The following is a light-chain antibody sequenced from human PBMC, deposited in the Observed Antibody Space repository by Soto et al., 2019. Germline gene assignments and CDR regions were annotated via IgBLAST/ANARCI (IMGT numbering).Light chain of an antibody. Sequence: DVQVTQSPSTLSASVGSRFTITCRASQSISSWLAWYQQKPGKAPNLLIYDASSLQSAVPSRFSGYGSGTEFTLTISSLKPDDFATYYCQQYNTYWTFGQGTKVDIK. CDR3: QQYNTYWT. CDR1: QSISSW. V-gene: IGKV1-5*01. CDR2: DAS. J-gene: IGKJ1*01.